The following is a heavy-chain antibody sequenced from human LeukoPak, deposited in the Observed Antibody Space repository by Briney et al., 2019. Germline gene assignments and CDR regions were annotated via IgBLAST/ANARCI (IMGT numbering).Heavy chain of an antibody. CDR1: RGSISSNY. D-gene: IGHD3-10*01. V-gene: IGHV4-59*01. CDR2: IYFSGRT. Sequence: SETLSLTCTVPRGSISSNYWSWIRQRPGGGVGWIGYIYFSGRTNYNPSLQSRVILSLATSKNRFYLKLSSVTAAATAVYYCARFSRTSGRGFDYWGQGTLVTVSS. J-gene: IGHJ4*02. CDR3: ARFSRTSGRGFDY.